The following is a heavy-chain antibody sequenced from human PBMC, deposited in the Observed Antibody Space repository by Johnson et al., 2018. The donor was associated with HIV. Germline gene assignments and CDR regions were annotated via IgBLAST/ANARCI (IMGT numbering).Heavy chain of an antibody. CDR3: AKDI. CDR2: ISGSGDRT. CDR1: GFTFSNFA. V-gene: IGHV3-23*04. J-gene: IGHJ3*02. Sequence: VQLVESGGGLVQPVGSLRLSCEVSGFTFSNFAMSWVRQAPGKGLEWVSVISGSGDRTSYADFAKGRFTISRDNAKNSLYLQMNSLRAEDTALYFCAKDIWGQGTMVTVSS.